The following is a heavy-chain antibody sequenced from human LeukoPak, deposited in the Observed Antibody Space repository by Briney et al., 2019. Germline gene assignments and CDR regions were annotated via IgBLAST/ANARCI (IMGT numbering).Heavy chain of an antibody. V-gene: IGHV3-30*02. J-gene: IGHJ6*03. CDR1: GFTFSSYN. D-gene: IGHD1-14*01. CDR3: AKTGFQWGDYFYYMDV. CDR2: IRHDGSNI. Sequence: GGSLRLSCAASGFTFSSYNMNWVRQAPGKGLEWVAFIRHDGSNIYYADSVMGRFTISRDNSKNTLYLQMNSLIAEDTAVYYCAKTGFQWGDYFYYMDVWGKGTTVTVSS.